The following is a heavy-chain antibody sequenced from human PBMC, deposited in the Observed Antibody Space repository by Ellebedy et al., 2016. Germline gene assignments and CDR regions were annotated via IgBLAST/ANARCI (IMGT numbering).Heavy chain of an antibody. D-gene: IGHD1-26*01. CDR3: ARIGLQVDEPPDAFDL. CDR2: IYQTGST. Sequence: SETLSLTCNVSGGSVSHSYYWGWIRQPPGKGLEWIGSIYQTGSTYYSPSLKSRVSISVHTSKNQFSLKVASVTAADTAVYYCARIGLQVDEPPDAFDLWGQGTMVTVSP. J-gene: IGHJ3*01. CDR1: GGSVSHSYY. V-gene: IGHV4-39*07.